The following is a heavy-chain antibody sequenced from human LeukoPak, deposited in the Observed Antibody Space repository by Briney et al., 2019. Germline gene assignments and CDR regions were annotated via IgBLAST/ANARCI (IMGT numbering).Heavy chain of an antibody. V-gene: IGHV4-39*07. CDR3: ARGPYSYDSSGAFDI. Sequence: PSETLSLTCTVSGDSISSTIHYWGWIRQPPGKGLEWIGSIYYSGSTYYNPSLKSRVTISVDTSKNQFSLKLSSVTAADTAVYFCARGPYSYDSSGAFDIWGQGTMVTVSS. D-gene: IGHD3-22*01. CDR2: IYYSGST. CDR1: GDSISSTIHY. J-gene: IGHJ3*02.